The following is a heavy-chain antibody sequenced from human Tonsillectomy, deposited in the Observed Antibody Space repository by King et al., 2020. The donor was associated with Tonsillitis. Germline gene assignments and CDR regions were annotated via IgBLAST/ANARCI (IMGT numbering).Heavy chain of an antibody. CDR3: ARRNRYGSHDSYYPGGWFDP. J-gene: IGHJ5*02. V-gene: IGHV5-10-1*01. CDR2: IDPSDSYT. D-gene: IGHD3-22*01. Sequence: EVQLVESGAEVKKPGESLRISCQGSGYSFSNYWISWVRQKPGKGLEWMGRIDPSDSYTKYSPSFQGHVTISADKSISTAYLQWGSLKASDTAMYYCARRNRYGSHDSYYPGGWFDPWGQGTLVTVSS. CDR1: GYSFSNYW.